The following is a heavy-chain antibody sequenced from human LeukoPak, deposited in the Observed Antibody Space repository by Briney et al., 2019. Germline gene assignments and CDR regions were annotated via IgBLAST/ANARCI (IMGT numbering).Heavy chain of an antibody. Sequence: ASVKVSCKASGGTFSSYAISWVRQAPGQGLEWMGGIIPIFGTANYAQKFQGRVTITTDESTSTAYMELSSLRSEDTAVYYCAWTYYYGSGSYGDAFDIWGQGTMVTVSS. CDR3: AWTYYYGSGSYGDAFDI. D-gene: IGHD3-10*01. CDR1: GGTFSSYA. J-gene: IGHJ3*02. V-gene: IGHV1-69*05. CDR2: IIPIFGTA.